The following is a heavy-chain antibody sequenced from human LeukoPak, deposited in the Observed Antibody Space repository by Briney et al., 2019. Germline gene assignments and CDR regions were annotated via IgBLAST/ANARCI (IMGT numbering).Heavy chain of an antibody. Sequence: SVKVSCKASGGTFSSYAISWVRQAPGQGLEWMGGIIPIFGTANYAQKFQGRVTITADESTSTAYMELSSLRSEDTAVYYCARASGARGYSYGNFDYWGQGTLVTVSS. V-gene: IGHV1-69*13. J-gene: IGHJ4*02. CDR3: ARASGARGYSYGNFDY. CDR2: IIPIFGTA. CDR1: GGTFSSYA. D-gene: IGHD5-18*01.